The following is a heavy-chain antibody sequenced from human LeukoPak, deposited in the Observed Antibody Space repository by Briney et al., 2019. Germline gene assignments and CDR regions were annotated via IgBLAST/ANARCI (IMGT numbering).Heavy chain of an antibody. J-gene: IGHJ3*02. Sequence: SETLPLTCTVSGGSISSYYWSWIRQPPGKGLEWIGYIYYSGSTNYNPSLKSRVTISVDTSKNQFSLKLSSVTAADTAVYYCARLYYYDSLGDAFDIWGQGTMVTVSS. CDR3: ARLYYYDSLGDAFDI. CDR1: GGSISSYY. V-gene: IGHV4-59*01. CDR2: IYYSGST. D-gene: IGHD3-22*01.